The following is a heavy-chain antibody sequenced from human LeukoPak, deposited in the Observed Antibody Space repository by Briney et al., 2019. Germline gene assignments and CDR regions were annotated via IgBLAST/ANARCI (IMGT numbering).Heavy chain of an antibody. D-gene: IGHD3-16*01. V-gene: IGHV3-7*03. Sequence: PGGSLRLSCAASGFTFSIHWMSWVRQAPGKGLEWVANIKQDGSEKYYVDSVKGRFTISRDNAKNSLYLQMNSLRAEDTAVYYCARVLRSFWFDPWGQGTLVTVSS. J-gene: IGHJ5*02. CDR3: ARVLRSFWFDP. CDR1: GFTFSIHW. CDR2: IKQDGSEK.